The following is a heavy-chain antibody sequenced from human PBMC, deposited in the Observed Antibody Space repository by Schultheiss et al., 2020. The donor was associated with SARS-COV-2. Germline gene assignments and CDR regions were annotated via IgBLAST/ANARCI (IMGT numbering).Heavy chain of an antibody. J-gene: IGHJ3*02. CDR2: INHSGST. D-gene: IGHD5-24*01. CDR3: ARDRGDGYNLGAFDI. Sequence: SETLSLTCAVYGGSFSGYYWSWIRQPPGKGLEWIGEINHSGSTNYNPSLKSRVTISVDTSKNQFSLKLSSVTAADTAVYYCARDRGDGYNLGAFDIWGQGTMVTVSS. V-gene: IGHV4-34*01. CDR1: GGSFSGYY.